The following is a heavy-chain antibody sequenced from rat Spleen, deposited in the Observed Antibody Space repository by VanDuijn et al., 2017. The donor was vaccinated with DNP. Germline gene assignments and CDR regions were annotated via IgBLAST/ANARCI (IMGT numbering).Heavy chain of an antibody. D-gene: IGHD1-11*01. J-gene: IGHJ2*01. CDR1: GFTFNNYW. V-gene: IGHV5-31*01. Sequence: EVQLVESGGDLVQPGRSLKLSCVASGFTFNNYWMTWIRQVPGKGLEWVASIINTATSTYYPDSVKGRFTISRDNAKNTLYLQMYSLRSEDMATYYGTTDFERGYWGQGVMVTVSS. CDR2: IINTATST. CDR3: TTDFERGY.